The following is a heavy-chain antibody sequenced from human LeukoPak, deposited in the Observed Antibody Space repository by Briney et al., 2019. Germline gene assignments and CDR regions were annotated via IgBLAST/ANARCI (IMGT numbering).Heavy chain of an antibody. J-gene: IGHJ4*02. V-gene: IGHV1-3*01. CDR2: INAANGQT. CDR1: GYTFTDDV. CDR3: ARGTYGLDS. Sequence: ASVKVSCKASGYTFTDDVMHWVRQAPGQGLEWMGWINAANGQTKYSENFEGRVTIPRDTSASTVYVELNSLRHEDRAVYYCARGTYGLDSWGQGTLVTVSS. D-gene: IGHD3-10*01.